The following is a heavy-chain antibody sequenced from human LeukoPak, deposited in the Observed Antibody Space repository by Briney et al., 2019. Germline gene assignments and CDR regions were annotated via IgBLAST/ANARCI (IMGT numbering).Heavy chain of an antibody. CDR2: ISAYSGNT. CDR3: ARGVPIVVVPAAIRFYYYYYMDV. CDR1: GYTLTELS. J-gene: IGHJ6*03. D-gene: IGHD2-2*01. V-gene: IGHV1-18*01. Sequence: ASVKVSCKVSGYTLTELSMHWVRQAPGKGLEWMGWISAYSGNTNYAQKLQGRVTMTTDTSTSTAYMELRSLRSDDTAVYYCARGVPIVVVPAAIRFYYYYYMDVWGKGTTVTVSS.